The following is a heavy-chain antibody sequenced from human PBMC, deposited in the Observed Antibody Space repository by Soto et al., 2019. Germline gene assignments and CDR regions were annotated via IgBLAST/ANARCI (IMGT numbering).Heavy chain of an antibody. Sequence: PGGSLRLSCAAPGFTFSSYAMSWVRQTPGKGLEWVSGVLGGGGSTFYADSVKGRFTIFRDNSKNTLYVQMNSLRAEDTAIYYCARKGPPRDAFDIWGQGTMVTVSS. J-gene: IGHJ3*02. CDR2: VLGGGGST. CDR1: GFTFSSYA. CDR3: ARKGPPRDAFDI. V-gene: IGHV3-23*01.